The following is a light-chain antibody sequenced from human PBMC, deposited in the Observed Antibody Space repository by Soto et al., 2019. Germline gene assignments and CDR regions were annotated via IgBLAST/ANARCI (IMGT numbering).Light chain of an antibody. CDR3: QRYTNWPLT. CDR2: GAS. Sequence: EIVMTQSPATLSVSPGARATLSCRASHSVSSRLAWYQQKPGQAPRLLIYGASTRATGLPARFSGSGSGTEFTLTISSLQSEDFAVYYCQRYTNWPLTFGGGTKVEIK. J-gene: IGKJ4*01. V-gene: IGKV3-15*01. CDR1: HSVSSR.